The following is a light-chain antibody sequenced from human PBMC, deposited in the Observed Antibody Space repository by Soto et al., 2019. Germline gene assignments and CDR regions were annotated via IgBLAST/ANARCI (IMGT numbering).Light chain of an antibody. CDR1: SSDVGGYNS. V-gene: IGLV2-14*01. CDR3: SSYTSSSTYV. J-gene: IGLJ1*01. Sequence: QSVLTQPASVSGSPGQSLTISCTGTSSDVGGYNSVSWYQQHPGKAPKLMLYNVSNRPSGVSNRLSGSKSGNTASPPISGLQAEDEADYYCSSYTSSSTYVFGTGTKVTVL. CDR2: NVS.